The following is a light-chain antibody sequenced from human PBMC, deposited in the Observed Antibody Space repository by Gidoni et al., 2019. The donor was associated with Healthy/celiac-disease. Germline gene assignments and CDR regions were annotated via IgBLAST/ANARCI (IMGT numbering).Light chain of an antibody. V-gene: IGKV1-39*01. CDR3: KQSYSTPWT. Sequence: DIQMTQSPSSLSASGGDRVTITCRASQSISSYLNWYQQKPGKAPKLLIYAASSLQSGVPSRFSGSGYGTDFTLTISSLQPEDFATYYCKQSYSTPWTFGQGTKVEIK. CDR1: QSISSY. J-gene: IGKJ1*01. CDR2: AAS.